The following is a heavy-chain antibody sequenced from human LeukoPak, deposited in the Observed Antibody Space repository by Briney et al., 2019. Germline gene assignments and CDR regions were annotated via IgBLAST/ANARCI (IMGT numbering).Heavy chain of an antibody. CDR1: GYSISSSYY. CDR3: ARVTAYYDILTGYYRTGDFDY. J-gene: IGHJ4*02. V-gene: IGHV4-61*01. D-gene: IGHD3-9*01. Sequence: SETLSLTCTVSGYSISSSYYWSWIRQPPGKGLEWIGYIYYSGSTNYNPSLKSRVTISVDTSKNQFSLKLSSVTAADTAVYYCARVTAYYDILTGYYRTGDFDYWGQGTLVTVSS. CDR2: IYYSGST.